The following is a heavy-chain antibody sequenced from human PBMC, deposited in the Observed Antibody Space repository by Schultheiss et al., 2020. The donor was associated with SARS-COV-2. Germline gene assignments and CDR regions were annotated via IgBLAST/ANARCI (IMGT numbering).Heavy chain of an antibody. D-gene: IGHD3-22*01. V-gene: IGHV1-69*13. CDR1: GYTFTGYY. J-gene: IGHJ6*02. CDR2: IIPIFGTA. Sequence: SVKVSCKASGYTFTGYYMHWVRQAPGQGLEWMGGIIPIFGTANYAQKFQGRVTITADESTSTAYMELSSLRSEDTAVYYCARDAFYYDSSGYYSYYYYGMDVWGQGTTVTVSS. CDR3: ARDAFYYDSSGYYSYYYYGMDV.